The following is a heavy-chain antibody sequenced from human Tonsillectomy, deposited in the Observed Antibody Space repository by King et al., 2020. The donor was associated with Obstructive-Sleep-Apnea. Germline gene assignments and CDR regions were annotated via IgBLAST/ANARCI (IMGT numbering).Heavy chain of an antibody. Sequence: VQLVESGGGVVQPGRSLRLSCAASGFPFSRFSIHWVRQAPGKGLEWVAVISYDGGKKYYADSVKGRFTISRDNSKNTLYLQMNSLRVEDTALYYCVRGSEEQLVPYYYYGMDVWGKGTTVTVSS. V-gene: IGHV3-30-3*01. CDR2: ISYDGGKK. J-gene: IGHJ6*04. CDR1: GFPFSRFS. D-gene: IGHD6-13*01. CDR3: VRGSEEQLVPYYYYGMDV.